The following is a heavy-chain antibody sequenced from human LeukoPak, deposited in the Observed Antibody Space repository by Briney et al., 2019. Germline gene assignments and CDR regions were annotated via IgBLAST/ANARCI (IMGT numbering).Heavy chain of an antibody. V-gene: IGHV3-48*03. CDR3: AGEKGYCSGGNCYRSFDS. CDR1: GFTFSSYD. D-gene: IGHD2-15*01. CDR2: ISSGGSTI. Sequence: GGSLRLSCAASGFTFSSYDMNWVRQAPGKGLEWVSYISSGGSTIYYADSVKGRFTISRDNAKNSLYLQMNSLRVEDTAVYYCAGEKGYCSGGNCYRSFDSWGQGTLVTVSS. J-gene: IGHJ4*02.